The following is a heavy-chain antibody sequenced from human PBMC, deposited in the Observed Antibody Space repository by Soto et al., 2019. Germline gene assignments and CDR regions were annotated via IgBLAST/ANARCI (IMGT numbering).Heavy chain of an antibody. CDR3: AHRPRGYAYYFDY. J-gene: IGHJ4*02. CDR2: IYCDEDK. D-gene: IGHD5-12*01. V-gene: IGHV2-5*02. Sequence: QITLKESGPTLVKPTQTLTLTCTFSGFSLSTRGVAVGWFRQPPGKALEWLALIYCDEDKWYSPSLKSRLTIPDATSKNQVVLTMTNIDPVDTATYYCAHRPRGYAYYFDYWGQGTLVTVSS. CDR1: GFSLSTRGVA.